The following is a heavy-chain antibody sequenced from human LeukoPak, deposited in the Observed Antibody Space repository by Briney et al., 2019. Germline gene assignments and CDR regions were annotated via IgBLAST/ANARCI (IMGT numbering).Heavy chain of an antibody. J-gene: IGHJ6*02. D-gene: IGHD3-10*01. CDR3: AKRTYYYGSGTYANGMDV. CDR1: GFTFSSYA. Sequence: GGSLRLSCAASGFTFSSYAMSWVRQTPGKGLEWVSTISSSGGSTYSADSVKGRFTISRDNSKNTLYLQMNSLRAEDTAVYYCAKRTYYYGSGTYANGMDVWGQGTTVTVSS. V-gene: IGHV3-23*01. CDR2: ISSSGGST.